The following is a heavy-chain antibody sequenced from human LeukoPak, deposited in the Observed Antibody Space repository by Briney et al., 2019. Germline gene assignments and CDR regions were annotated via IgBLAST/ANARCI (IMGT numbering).Heavy chain of an antibody. CDR3: ARGIAVAGDPGLAFDI. CDR2: ISSSSSYI. V-gene: IGHV3-21*01. D-gene: IGHD6-19*01. J-gene: IGHJ3*02. Sequence: PGGSLRLSCAASGFTFSSYSMNWVRQAPGKGLEWVSSISSSSSYIYYADSVKGRFTISRDNAKNSLYLQMNSLRAEDTAVYYCARGIAVAGDPGLAFDIWGQGTMVTVSS. CDR1: GFTFSSYS.